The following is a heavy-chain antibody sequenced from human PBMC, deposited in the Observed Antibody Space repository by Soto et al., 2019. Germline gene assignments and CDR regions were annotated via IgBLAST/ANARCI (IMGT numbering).Heavy chain of an antibody. CDR1: GVSINSADFY. J-gene: IGHJ4*02. CDR3: AREVLDTKVDYYFDY. D-gene: IGHD2-15*01. V-gene: IGHV4-30-4*01. CDR2: IYHTGSS. Sequence: ASETLSLTFTVSGVSINSADFYWSWIRQAPGKGLEWIGYIYHTGSSQHHPSLRGRVDISMDTSKNQFSLELRSVTAADTAMYYCAREVLDTKVDYYFDYWGQGGMVTVSS.